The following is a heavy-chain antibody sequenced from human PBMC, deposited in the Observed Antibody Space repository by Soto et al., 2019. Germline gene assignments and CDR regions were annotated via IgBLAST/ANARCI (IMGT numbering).Heavy chain of an antibody. J-gene: IGHJ5*02. Sequence: SVKVSCKASGGTFSSYAISWVRQAPGQGLEWMGGIIPIFGTANYAQKFQGRVTITADKSTSTAYMELSSLRSEDTAVYYCARVLYYYDSSGYLSWFDPWGQGTLVTVSS. CDR3: ARVLYYYDSSGYLSWFDP. CDR1: GGTFSSYA. D-gene: IGHD3-22*01. CDR2: IIPIFGTA. V-gene: IGHV1-69*06.